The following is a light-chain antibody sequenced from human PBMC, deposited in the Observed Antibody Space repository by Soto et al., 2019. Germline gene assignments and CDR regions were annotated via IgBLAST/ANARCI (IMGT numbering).Light chain of an antibody. J-gene: IGKJ5*01. CDR1: QSVSSSF. CDR3: QQYGTSPIT. V-gene: IGKV3-20*01. Sequence: EIVLAQSPGTLSLSPGERATLSCRASQSVSSSFLAWYQQKPGQAPRLLMYGASSRATGIPDRFSGSGSGTDFTLTISRLEPEDFAVYYCQQYGTSPITFGQGTRLEIK. CDR2: GAS.